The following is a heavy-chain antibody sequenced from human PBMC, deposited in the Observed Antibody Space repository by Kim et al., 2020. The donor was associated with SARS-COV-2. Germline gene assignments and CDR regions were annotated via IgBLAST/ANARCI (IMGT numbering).Heavy chain of an antibody. J-gene: IGHJ4*02. V-gene: IGHV3-23*01. CDR1: GFTFSSYA. CDR2: ISGSGGST. CDR3: AKDYPYYDILTGYYIRSGFDY. Sequence: GGSLRLSCAASGFTFSSYAMSWVRQAPGKGLEWVSAISGSGGSTYYADSVKGRFTISRDNSKNTLYLQMNSLRAEDTAVYYCAKDYPYYDILTGYYIRSGFDYWGQGTLVTVSS. D-gene: IGHD3-9*01.